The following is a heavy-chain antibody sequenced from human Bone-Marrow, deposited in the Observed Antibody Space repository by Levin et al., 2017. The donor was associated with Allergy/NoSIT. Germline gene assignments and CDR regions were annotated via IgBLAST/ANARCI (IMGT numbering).Heavy chain of an antibody. CDR3: ARDIGYEATFYGLDG. Sequence: GGSLRLSCAASGFTFTSYGMHWVRQAPGKGLEWVAVIWYSGSRQYYGESVKGRFTISRDSSKNTLFLQMNNLTVEDTAVYFCARDIGYEATFYGLDGWGQGTTVTVSS. D-gene: IGHD5-18*01. J-gene: IGHJ6*02. CDR1: GFTFTSYG. CDR2: IWYSGSRQ. V-gene: IGHV3-33*01.